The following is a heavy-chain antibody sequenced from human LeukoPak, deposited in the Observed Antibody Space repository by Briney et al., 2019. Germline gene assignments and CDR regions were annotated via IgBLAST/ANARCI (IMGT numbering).Heavy chain of an antibody. V-gene: IGHV3-23*01. CDR2: IICSGGST. CDR1: GFAFSSDA. CDR3: ANLHCSGGSCYSEDYFDY. D-gene: IGHD2-15*01. Sequence: GGSLSLSCAASGFAFSSDAMSWVRPAPGKGREWVSAIICSGGSTYYADSVKGRFTISRDNSKNTLYLQMNSLRAEDTAVYYCANLHCSGGSCYSEDYFDYWGQGTLVTVSS. J-gene: IGHJ4*02.